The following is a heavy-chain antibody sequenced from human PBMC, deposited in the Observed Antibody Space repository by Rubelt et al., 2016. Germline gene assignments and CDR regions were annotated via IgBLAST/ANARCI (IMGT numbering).Heavy chain of an antibody. D-gene: IGHD7-27*01. Sequence: GLEWVAVIWYDGSNKYYADSVKGRFTISRDNSKNTLYLQMNSLRAEDTAVYFCARDLTLGITDSWGQGTLVTVSS. CDR2: IWYDGSNK. V-gene: IGHV3-33*01. J-gene: IGHJ1*01. CDR3: ARDLTLGITDS.